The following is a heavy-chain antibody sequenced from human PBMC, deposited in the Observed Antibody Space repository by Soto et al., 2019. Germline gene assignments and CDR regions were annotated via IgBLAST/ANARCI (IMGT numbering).Heavy chain of an antibody. Sequence: QVQLHESGPGLVKPSETLSLTCTVSGGSINNYYWSWIRQPPGKGLEYVGYIYSDGGTNYNPSLKRRLTLSVDTSKNQFSLRLHSVTAADTALYYCARGSVSRNFDYWGMGTLVTVSS. V-gene: IGHV4-59*01. CDR1: GGSINNYY. D-gene: IGHD2-15*01. J-gene: IGHJ4*02. CDR3: ARGSVSRNFDY. CDR2: IYSDGGT.